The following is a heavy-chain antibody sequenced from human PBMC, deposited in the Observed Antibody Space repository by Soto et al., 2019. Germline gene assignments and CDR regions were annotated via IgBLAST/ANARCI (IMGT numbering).Heavy chain of an antibody. Sequence: PSETLSLTCTVSGGSISSYYWSWIRQPPGKGLEWIGYIYYSGSTNYNPSLKSRVTISVDTSKNQFSLKLSSVTAADTAAYYCARDRRDGYNWGDYYYYYGMDVWGQGTTVTVSS. J-gene: IGHJ6*02. CDR1: GGSISSYY. CDR2: IYYSGST. V-gene: IGHV4-59*01. CDR3: ARDRRDGYNWGDYYYYYGMDV. D-gene: IGHD5-12*01.